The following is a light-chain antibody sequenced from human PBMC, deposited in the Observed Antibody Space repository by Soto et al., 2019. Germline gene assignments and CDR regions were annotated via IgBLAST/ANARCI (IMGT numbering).Light chain of an antibody. CDR1: QSVSSN. J-gene: IGKJ4*01. V-gene: IGKV3-15*01. CDR2: GAS. Sequence: EIVMTQSPATLSVSPGERATLSCRASQSVSSNLARYQQKPGQAPRLLIYGASTRATGIPARFSGSGSGTEFTLTISSLQSEDFAVYYCQHYNSLPLTFGGGTKVETK. CDR3: QHYNSLPLT.